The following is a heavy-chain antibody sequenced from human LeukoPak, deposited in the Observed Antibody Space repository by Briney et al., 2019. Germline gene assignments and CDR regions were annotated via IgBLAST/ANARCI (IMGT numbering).Heavy chain of an antibody. CDR2: ISYDGSNK. V-gene: IGHV3-30*18. Sequence: PGRSLRLSCAASGFTFSSYGMHWVRQAPGKGLEWVAVISYDGSNKYYADSVEGRFTISRDNAGDTVSLEMNSLRAEDTAVYYCAKDRIAVTGILCDYWGQGTLVTVSS. J-gene: IGHJ4*02. CDR1: GFTFSSYG. D-gene: IGHD6-19*01. CDR3: AKDRIAVTGILCDY.